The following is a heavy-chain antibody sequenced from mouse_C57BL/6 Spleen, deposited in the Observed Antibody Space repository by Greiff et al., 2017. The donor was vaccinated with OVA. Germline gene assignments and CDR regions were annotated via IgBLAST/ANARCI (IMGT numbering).Heavy chain of an antibody. CDR2: IDPSDSYT. CDR3: ASYRGWYFDV. V-gene: IGHV1-50*01. J-gene: IGHJ1*03. CDR1: GYTFTSYW. D-gene: IGHD2-12*01. Sequence: QVQLQQPGAELVKPGASVKLSCKASGYTFTSYWMQWVKQRPGQGLEWIGEIDPSDSYTNYNQKFKGKATLTVDTSSSTAYMQLSSLTSEDSAVYYCASYRGWYFDVWGTGTTVTVSS.